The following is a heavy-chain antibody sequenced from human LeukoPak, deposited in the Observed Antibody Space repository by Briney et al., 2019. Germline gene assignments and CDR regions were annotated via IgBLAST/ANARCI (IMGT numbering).Heavy chain of an antibody. V-gene: IGHV3-30*02. Sequence: GGSLRLSCAASGLTFSSYGMHWVRQAPGKGLEWVAFIRYDGSNKYYADSVKGRFTISRDNSKNTLYLQMNSLRAEDTAVYYCAKDRQQLVRFDYWGQGTLVTVSS. CDR3: AKDRQQLVRFDY. D-gene: IGHD6-13*01. CDR2: IRYDGSNK. J-gene: IGHJ4*02. CDR1: GLTFSSYG.